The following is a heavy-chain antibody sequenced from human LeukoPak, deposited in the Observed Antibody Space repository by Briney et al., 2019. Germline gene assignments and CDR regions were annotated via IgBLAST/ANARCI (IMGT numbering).Heavy chain of an antibody. CDR2: IYTSGST. CDR3: ARCSYGTYFDY. Sequence: SQTLSLTCTVSGGSISSGSYYWSWIRQPAGKGLEWIGRIYTSGSTNYNPSLKSRVTMSVDTSKNQFSLKLSSVTAADTAVYYCARCSYGTYFDYWGQGTLVTVSS. D-gene: IGHD5-18*01. J-gene: IGHJ4*02. V-gene: IGHV4-61*02. CDR1: GGSISSGSYY.